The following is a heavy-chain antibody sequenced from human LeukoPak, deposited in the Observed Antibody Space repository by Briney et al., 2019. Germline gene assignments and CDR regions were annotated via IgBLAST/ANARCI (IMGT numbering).Heavy chain of an antibody. V-gene: IGHV4-4*07. Sequence: SSETLSLTCSVSGASISSYYWSWIRQPAGKGLEWIGRIYTSGSAIYNPSLKSRVTMSVDTSKNQFSLELSSVTAADTAVYYCARWDSSSSSFDYWGQGTLVTVSS. D-gene: IGHD6-6*01. CDR2: IYTSGSA. CDR1: GASISSYY. CDR3: ARWDSSSSSFDY. J-gene: IGHJ4*02.